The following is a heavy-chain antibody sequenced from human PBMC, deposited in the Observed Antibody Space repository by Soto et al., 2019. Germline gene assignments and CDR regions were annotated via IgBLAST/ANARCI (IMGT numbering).Heavy chain of an antibody. CDR2: IWYDGRYE. Sequence: QVQLVESGGGVVQPGRSLRLSCAASGFILRTYGMHWVRQAPGKGLEWVALIWYDGRYEYYADSVKGRFTISRDNSKNMLYLQMTSLRAEDTAVYSCARDFHDNSGLRPNVAGFWGQGTLVAVSS. V-gene: IGHV3-33*01. D-gene: IGHD3-22*01. CDR1: GFILRTYG. J-gene: IGHJ4*02. CDR3: ARDFHDNSGLRPNVAGF.